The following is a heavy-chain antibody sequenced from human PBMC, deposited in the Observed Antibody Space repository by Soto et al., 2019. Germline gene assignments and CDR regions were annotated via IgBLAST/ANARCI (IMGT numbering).Heavy chain of an antibody. CDR2: IILIYGTA. D-gene: IGHD3-22*01. J-gene: IGHJ3*02. CDR3: ARGYFYDSSASDAVDI. V-gene: IGHV1-69*01. CDR1: GGTSSSFA. Sequence: QVQLVQSGAEVKKPGSSVKVSCKASGGTSSSFAISWVRQAPGQGLEWMGGIILIYGTANYAQKFQGRVTITADQSPTTGYMALSSLRSEDTAVSYCARGYFYDSSASDAVDIWGQGTMVTVSS.